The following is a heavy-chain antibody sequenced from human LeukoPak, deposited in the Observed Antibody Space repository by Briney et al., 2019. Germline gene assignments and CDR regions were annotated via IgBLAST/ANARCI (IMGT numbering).Heavy chain of an antibody. CDR3: ARDYTDMDAPRFDY. Sequence: LSLTCAVSGGSISSGVYSWSWVRQAPGKGLEWVANIKQDGSEKYYVDSVKGRFTISRDNAKNSLYLQMNSLRVEDTAVYYCARDYTDMDAPRFDYWGQGTLVTVSS. D-gene: IGHD2-15*01. V-gene: IGHV3-7*01. CDR2: IKQDGSEK. CDR1: GGSISSGVYS. J-gene: IGHJ4*02.